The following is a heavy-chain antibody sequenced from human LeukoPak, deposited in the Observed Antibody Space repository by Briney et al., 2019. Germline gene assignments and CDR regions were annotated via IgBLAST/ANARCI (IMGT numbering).Heavy chain of an antibody. CDR3: ERVWQDYSGVDY. J-gene: IGHJ4*02. CDR2: ITTTGTT. CDR1: GFRFSDYH. Sequence: GGSLRLSCAASGFRFSDYHINWVRQAPGKGLEWISYITTTGTTIYADSVKGRFVISRDNAKSSLYLQMDSLRDEDTAVYYCERVWQDYSGVDYWGQGALVTVAS. D-gene: IGHD2-21*01. V-gene: IGHV3-48*02.